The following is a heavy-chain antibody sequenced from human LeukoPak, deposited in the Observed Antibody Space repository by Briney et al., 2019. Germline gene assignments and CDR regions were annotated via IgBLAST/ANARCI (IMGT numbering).Heavy chain of an antibody. V-gene: IGHV4-59*01. CDR3: ARAHSNYSPGYYGMDV. Sequence: PSETLSLTCTVSGGSISSYYWSWLRQPPGKGLEEVGYIYYSGSTNYNPSLKSRVTISVDTPKNQFSLKLSSVTAADTAVYYCARAHSNYSPGYYGMDVWGQGTTVTVSS. CDR1: GGSISSYY. CDR2: IYYSGST. D-gene: IGHD4-11*01. J-gene: IGHJ6*02.